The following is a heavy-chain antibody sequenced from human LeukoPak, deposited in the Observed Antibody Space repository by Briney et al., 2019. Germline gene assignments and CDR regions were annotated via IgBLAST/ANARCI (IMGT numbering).Heavy chain of an antibody. CDR2: IKQDGSEK. D-gene: IGHD3-10*01. Sequence: PXKGLEWVANIKQDGSEKYYVDSLKGRFTISRDNAKNSLYLQMNSLRAEDTAVYYCAREPDAYGSGTDDAFDIWGQGTMVTVSS. V-gene: IGHV3-7*01. CDR3: AREPDAYGSGTDDAFDI. J-gene: IGHJ3*02.